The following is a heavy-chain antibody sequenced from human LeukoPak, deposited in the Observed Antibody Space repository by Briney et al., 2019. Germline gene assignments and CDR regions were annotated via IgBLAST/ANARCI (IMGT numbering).Heavy chain of an antibody. V-gene: IGHV1-58*01. D-gene: IGHD2-15*01. CDR3: AARGVVEARAFDI. Sequence: SVKVSFKASGFTFTSSAVQWVRQARGQRLEWIGWIVVGSGNTNYAQKFQERVTITRDMSTSTAYMELSSLRSEDTAVYYCAARGVVEARAFDIWGQGTMVTVSS. J-gene: IGHJ3*02. CDR2: IVVGSGNT. CDR1: GFTFTSSA.